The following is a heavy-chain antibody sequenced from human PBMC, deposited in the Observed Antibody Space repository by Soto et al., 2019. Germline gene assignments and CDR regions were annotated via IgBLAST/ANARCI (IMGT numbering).Heavy chain of an antibody. CDR3: ARKDSSGYSNWFDP. V-gene: IGHV5-51*01. CDR1: GYTFSRYW. CDR2: IYPADSDT. D-gene: IGHD3-22*01. Sequence: EVQLVQSGAEVKQAGESLKISCKTSGYTFSRYWIAWVRQTPGRGLEWMGIIYPADSDTRYSPSFQGQVTISADKSTSTAYLHWNSLKASDSATYYCARKDSSGYSNWFDPWGHRTLVTVSS. J-gene: IGHJ5*02.